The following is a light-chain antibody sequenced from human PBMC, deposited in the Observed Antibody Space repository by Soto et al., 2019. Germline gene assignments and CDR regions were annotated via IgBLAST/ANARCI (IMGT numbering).Light chain of an antibody. CDR2: GNS. J-gene: IGLJ1*01. CDR3: QSYDSSLSGRV. Sequence: QSVLTQPPSVSGAPGQRGTISCTGSSSNIGAGYDVHWYQQLPGTAPKLLISGNSNRPSGVPDRFSGSKSGTSASLAITGLQAEDEADYYCQSYDSSLSGRVFGTGTKVTVL. V-gene: IGLV1-40*01. CDR1: SSNIGAGYD.